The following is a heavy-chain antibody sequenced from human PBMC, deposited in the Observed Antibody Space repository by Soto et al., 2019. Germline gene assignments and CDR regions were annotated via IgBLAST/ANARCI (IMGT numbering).Heavy chain of an antibody. D-gene: IGHD6-13*01. Sequence: SVPVPCRASGGTFSSYAISWVRQAPGQGLEWMGGIIPIFGTANSAQKFQGRVTITANESPSTAYRELSSLRSEDTAVYYCARDKEYSGSWTDYYYWMDGWGPVTTVT. V-gene: IGHV1-69*13. CDR2: IIPIFGTA. CDR1: GGTFSSYA. J-gene: IGHJ6*02. CDR3: ARDKEYSGSWTDYYYWMDG.